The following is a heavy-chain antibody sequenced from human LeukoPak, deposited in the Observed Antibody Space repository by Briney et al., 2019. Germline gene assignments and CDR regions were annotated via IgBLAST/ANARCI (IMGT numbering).Heavy chain of an antibody. J-gene: IGHJ5*02. Sequence: GGAPRLSFAASGFTFSNYAMTWVRQAPGEGLEWGAATVGIGPDTYHADSVKGRFTISRDNSKNILYLQMNSLRAEDTAVYYCARDGGGSILNWFDPWGQGTLVTVSS. V-gene: IGHV3-23*01. CDR1: GFTFSNYA. D-gene: IGHD2-21*01. CDR3: ARDGGGSILNWFDP. CDR2: TVGIGPDT.